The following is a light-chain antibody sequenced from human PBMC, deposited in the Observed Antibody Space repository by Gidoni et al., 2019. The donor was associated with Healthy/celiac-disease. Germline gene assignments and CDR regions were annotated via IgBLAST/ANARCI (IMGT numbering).Light chain of an antibody. CDR2: DAS. V-gene: IGKV3-11*01. Sequence: EIVLTQSPATLSLSPGESATLSCRASQSVSSYLAWYQQKPGQAPRLLIYDASNRAPGIPARFSGSGSGTDFTLTISILEPEDFAVYYCQQRRNWPPWTFXQXTKVEIK. J-gene: IGKJ1*01. CDR1: QSVSSY. CDR3: QQRRNWPPWT.